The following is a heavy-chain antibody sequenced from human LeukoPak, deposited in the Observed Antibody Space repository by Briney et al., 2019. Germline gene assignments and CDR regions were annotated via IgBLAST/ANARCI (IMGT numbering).Heavy chain of an antibody. D-gene: IGHD5-18*01. CDR2: IYYSGST. CDR1: GGSISSYY. J-gene: IGHJ4*02. CDR3: ARDTAMKR. Sequence: RTSETLSLTCTVSGGSISSYYWSWIRQPPGKGLEWIGYIYYSGSTNYNPSLKSRVTISVDTSKNQFSLKLSSVTAADTAVYYCARDTAMKRWGQGTLVTVSS. V-gene: IGHV4-59*01.